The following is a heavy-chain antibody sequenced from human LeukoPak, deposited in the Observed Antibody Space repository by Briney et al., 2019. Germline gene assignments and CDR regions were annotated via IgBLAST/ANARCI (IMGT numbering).Heavy chain of an antibody. Sequence: ASVKVSCKASGGTFSSYAISWVRQAPGQGLEWMGGIIPIFGTANYAQKFQGRVTITADESTSTAYMELSSLRSEDTAVYYCARGSDSGSYPYWYFDLWGRGTLVTVSS. CDR1: GGTFSSYA. V-gene: IGHV1-69*13. CDR3: ARGSDSGSYPYWYFDL. CDR2: IIPIFGTA. D-gene: IGHD1-26*01. J-gene: IGHJ2*01.